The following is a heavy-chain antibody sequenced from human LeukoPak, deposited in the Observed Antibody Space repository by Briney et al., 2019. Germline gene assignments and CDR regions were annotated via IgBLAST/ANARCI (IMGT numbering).Heavy chain of an antibody. D-gene: IGHD2/OR15-2a*01. CDR1: GYNVTNYY. Sequence: ASVKVSCKSSGYNVTNYYVNWVRQAPGQRLEWMGIINPSRGTTDYAHKFQDRVTMTTDTSTSTVYMELSSLRSEDTAVYYCARRNYLSFFDYWGQGSLVTVSS. J-gene: IGHJ4*02. CDR2: INPSRGTT. CDR3: ARRNYLSFFDY. V-gene: IGHV1-46*01.